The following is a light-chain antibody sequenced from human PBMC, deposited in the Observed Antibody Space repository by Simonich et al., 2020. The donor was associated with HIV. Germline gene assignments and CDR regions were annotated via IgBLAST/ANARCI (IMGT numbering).Light chain of an antibody. J-gene: IGLJ3*02. CDR3: YSTDSSGNHRV. CDR2: EDI. CDR1: ALPKEY. V-gene: IGLV3-10*01. Sequence: SYELTHPPSVSVSPGQTARITCTGDALPKEYAYWYQQKSGQAPVLVIYEDIKLPSGIPERFSGSTSGTMATLTISGAQVEDEADYYCYSTDSSGNHRVFGGGTKLTVL.